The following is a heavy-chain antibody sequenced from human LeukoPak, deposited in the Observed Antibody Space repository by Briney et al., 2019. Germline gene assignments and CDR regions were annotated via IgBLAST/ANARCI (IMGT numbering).Heavy chain of an antibody. CDR1: GFTFSSYW. CDR3: NSWVKFFCRDPDNNDCYTGLDSLDV. CDR2: IKQDGSEK. V-gene: IGHV3-7*03. Sequence: GGSLRLSCAASGFTFSSYWMSWVRQAPGKGLEWVANIKQDGSEKYYVDSVKGRFTISRDNSKNMVYLQMSSLRADDTAVFCANSWVKFFCRDPDNNDCYTGLDSLDVWGQGTMVTVSS. J-gene: IGHJ3*01. D-gene: IGHD2/OR15-2a*01.